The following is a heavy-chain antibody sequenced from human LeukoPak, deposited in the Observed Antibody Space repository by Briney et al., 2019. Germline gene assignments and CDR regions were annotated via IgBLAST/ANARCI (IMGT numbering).Heavy chain of an antibody. CDR2: ISSSSDYT. CDR1: GFTFSEFH. D-gene: IGHD5-12*01. J-gene: IGHJ4*02. V-gene: IGHV3-11*05. Sequence: GESLRLSCAASGFTFSEFHMSWIRQAPGKGLEWVSYISSSSDYTHYADSVKGRCTISRDNAKNSLYLQMNSLRAEDTAVYYCARDFEYSSSTGVYWGQGTLVTVSS. CDR3: ARDFEYSSSTGVY.